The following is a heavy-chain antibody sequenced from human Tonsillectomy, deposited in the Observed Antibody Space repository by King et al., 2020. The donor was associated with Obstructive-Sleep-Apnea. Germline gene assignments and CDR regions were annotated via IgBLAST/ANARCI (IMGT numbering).Heavy chain of an antibody. CDR1: GYSFTDYW. V-gene: IGHV5-10-1*01. D-gene: IGHD3-10*01. Sequence: VQLVQSGAEVKKPGESLRISCKGSGYSFTDYWITWVRQMPGKGLEWMGRIDPSDSYTNYSPSFQGHVTISVDKSITPAYIQWRSLKASDTAMYYCARRRGVYGAGSLGYWGQGTLVTVSS. CDR2: IDPSDSYT. CDR3: ARRRGVYGAGSLGY. J-gene: IGHJ4*02.